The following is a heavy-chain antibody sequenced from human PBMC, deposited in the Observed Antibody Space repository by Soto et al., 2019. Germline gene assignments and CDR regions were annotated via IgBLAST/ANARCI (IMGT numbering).Heavy chain of an antibody. CDR1: GFTFSSYS. Sequence: PGGSLRLSCAASGFTFSSYSMNWVRQAPGKGLEWVGRIKSKTDGGTTDYAAPVKGRFTISRDDSKNTLYLQMNSLKTEDTAVYYCTTYYDFWSGAVYYYYGMDVWGQGTTVTVSS. CDR3: TTYYDFWSGAVYYYYGMDV. CDR2: IKSKTDGGTT. V-gene: IGHV3-15*07. D-gene: IGHD3-3*01. J-gene: IGHJ6*02.